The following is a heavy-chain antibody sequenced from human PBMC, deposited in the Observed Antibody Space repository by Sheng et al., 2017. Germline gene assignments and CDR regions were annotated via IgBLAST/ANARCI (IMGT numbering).Heavy chain of an antibody. CDR1: GGSFSGYY. Sequence: QVQLQQWGAGLLKPSETLSLTCAVYGGSFSGYYWSWIRQPPGKGLEWIGEINHSGSTNYNPSLKSRVTISVDTSKNQFSLKLSSVTAADTVVYYCAARRPGAATGYWGQGTLVTVSS. CDR2: INHSGST. D-gene: IGHD4-4*01. CDR3: AARRPGAATGY. V-gene: IGHV4-34*01. J-gene: IGHJ4*02.